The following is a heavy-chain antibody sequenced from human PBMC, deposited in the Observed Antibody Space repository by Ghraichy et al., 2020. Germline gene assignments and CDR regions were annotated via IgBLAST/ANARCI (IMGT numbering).Heavy chain of an antibody. D-gene: IGHD3-10*01. J-gene: IGHJ4*02. CDR2: ISGSGGST. Sequence: GGSLRLSCAASGFTFSSYGMTWVRQAPGKGLEWVSAISGSGGSTYYADSVKGRFTISRDNSKSTLYLQMNSLRADDTAVYYCAKDPRSHSDWGQGTLVPVSS. CDR1: GFTFSSYG. V-gene: IGHV3-23*01. CDR3: AKDPRSHSD.